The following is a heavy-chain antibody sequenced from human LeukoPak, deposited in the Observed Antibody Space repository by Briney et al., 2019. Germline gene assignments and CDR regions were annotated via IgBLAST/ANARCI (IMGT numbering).Heavy chain of an antibody. CDR1: GGTFSSYA. J-gene: IGHJ6*03. V-gene: IGHV1-69*05. CDR2: IIPIFGTA. CDR3: ARGWYYYDSSGYYPYYYYMDV. D-gene: IGHD3-22*01. Sequence: ASVKVSCKASGGTFSSYATSWVRQAPGQGLEWMGGIIPIFGTANYAQKFQGRVTITTDESTSTAYMELSSLRSEDTAVYYCARGWYYYDSSGYYPYYYYMDVWGKGTTVTVSS.